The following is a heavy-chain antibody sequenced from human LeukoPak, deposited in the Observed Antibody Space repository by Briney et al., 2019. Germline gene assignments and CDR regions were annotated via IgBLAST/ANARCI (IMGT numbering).Heavy chain of an antibody. CDR3: ARSKIAVAAPFDY. D-gene: IGHD6-19*01. CDR1: GYSISSGYY. CDR2: TYHSGST. J-gene: IGHJ4*02. V-gene: IGHV4-38-2*01. Sequence: SETLSLTCAVSGYSISSGYYWGWIRQPPGKGLEWIGSTYHSGSTYYSPSLKSRVTISVDTSKNQFSLKLSSVTAADTAVYYCARSKIAVAAPFDYWGQGTLATVSS.